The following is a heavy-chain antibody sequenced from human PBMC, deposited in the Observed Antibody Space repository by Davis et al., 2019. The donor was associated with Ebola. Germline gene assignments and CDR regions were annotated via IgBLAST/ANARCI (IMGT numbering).Heavy chain of an antibody. CDR2: ISSNGGST. Sequence: GESLKISCSASGFTFSSYAMHWVRQAPGKGLEYVSAISSNGGSTYYADSVKGRFTISRDNSKNTLYLQMSSLRAEDTAVYYCHSYGYVGLGYWGQGTLVTVSS. J-gene: IGHJ4*02. V-gene: IGHV3-64D*06. CDR1: GFTFSSYA. D-gene: IGHD5-18*01. CDR3: HSYGYVGLGY.